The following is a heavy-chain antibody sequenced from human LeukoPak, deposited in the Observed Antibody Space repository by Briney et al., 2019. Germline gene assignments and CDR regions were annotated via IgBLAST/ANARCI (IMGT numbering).Heavy chain of an antibody. J-gene: IGHJ4*02. CDR3: AKLAAAGTRIDY. CDR1: GFTFSSYW. V-gene: IGHV3-7*01. D-gene: IGHD6-13*01. CDR2: IKQDGSEK. Sequence: GGSLRLSCAASGFTFSSYWMSWVRQAPGKGLEWVANIKQDGSEKYYVDSVKGRFTISRDNAKNSLYLQMSSLRAEDTAVYYCAKLAAAGTRIDYWGQGTLVTVSS.